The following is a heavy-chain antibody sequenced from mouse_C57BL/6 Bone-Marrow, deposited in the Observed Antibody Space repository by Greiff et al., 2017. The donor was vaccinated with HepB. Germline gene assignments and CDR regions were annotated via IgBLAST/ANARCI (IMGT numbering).Heavy chain of an antibody. V-gene: IGHV1-50*01. CDR1: GYTFTSYW. CDR2: IDPSDSYT. D-gene: IGHD2-3*01. J-gene: IGHJ3*01. Sequence: VQLQQPGAELVKPGASVKLSCKASGYTFTSYWMQWVKQRPGQGLEWIGEIDPSDSYTNYNQKFKGKATLTVDTSSSTAYMQLSSLTSEDSALYYCIYDGYYSWFAYWGQGTLVTVSA. CDR3: IYDGYYSWFAY.